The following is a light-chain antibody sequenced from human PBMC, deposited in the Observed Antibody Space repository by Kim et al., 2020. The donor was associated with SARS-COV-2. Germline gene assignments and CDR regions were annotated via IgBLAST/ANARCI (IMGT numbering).Light chain of an antibody. J-gene: IGKJ2*01. CDR3: QHFGDSLYT. V-gene: IGKV3-20*01. CDR2: ASS. Sequence: IVFTQSQGTLSLSPGDRATLSCRASQSVNSDFLLWYQHKPGQPPRLLVHASSTRASGVPGKFTGSGSGTDFTLTISSLDPEDFAVYYCQHFGDSLYTFGQGTKVEI. CDR1: QSVNSDF.